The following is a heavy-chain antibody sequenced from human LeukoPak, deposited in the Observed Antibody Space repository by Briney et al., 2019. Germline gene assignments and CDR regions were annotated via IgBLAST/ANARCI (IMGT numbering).Heavy chain of an antibody. V-gene: IGHV1-46*01. J-gene: IGHJ4*02. CDR2: INPGGSWT. CDR3: ARGAVVTPSDY. D-gene: IGHD4-23*01. Sequence: ASVKVSCKASGYTFTRHYMHWVRQAPGQGLEWMGVINPGGSWTSYAQKFQGRVTMTRDTSISTAYMELSRLRSDDTAVYYCARGAVVTPSDYWGQGTLVTVSS. CDR1: GYTFTRHY.